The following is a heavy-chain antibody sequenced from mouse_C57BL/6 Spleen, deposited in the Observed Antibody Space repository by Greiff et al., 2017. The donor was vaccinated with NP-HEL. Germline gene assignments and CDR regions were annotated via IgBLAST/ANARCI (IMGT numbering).Heavy chain of an antibody. Sequence: QVHVKQPGAELVRPGTSVKLSCKASGYTFTSYWMHWVKQRPGQGLEWIGVIDPSDSYTNYNQKFKGKATLTVDTSSSTAYMQLSSLTSEDSAVYYCARSFYYRFAYWGQGTLVTVSA. J-gene: IGHJ3*01. V-gene: IGHV1-59*01. CDR3: ARSFYYRFAY. CDR2: IDPSDSYT. CDR1: GYTFTSYW. D-gene: IGHD2-1*01.